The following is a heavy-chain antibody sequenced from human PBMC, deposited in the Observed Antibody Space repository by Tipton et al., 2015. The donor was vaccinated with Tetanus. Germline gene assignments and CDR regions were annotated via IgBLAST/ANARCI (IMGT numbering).Heavy chain of an antibody. CDR1: GLPVSSMY. D-gene: IGHD1-26*01. CDR3: ARDGLVRAFSLDY. V-gene: IGHV3-53*01. CDR2: TYSGGST. Sequence: QLVQSGGTLVQSGGSLRLSCAVSGLPVSSMYMSWVRQPPGKGLEWVSLTYSGGSTYYADSVNGRFSISRDNSKNTLYLQMTGLRAEDTAVYYCARDGLVRAFSLDYWGQGTLVTVSS. J-gene: IGHJ4*02.